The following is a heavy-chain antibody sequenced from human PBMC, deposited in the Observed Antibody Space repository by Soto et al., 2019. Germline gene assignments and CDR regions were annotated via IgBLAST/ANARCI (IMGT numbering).Heavy chain of an antibody. V-gene: IGHV1-18*04. CDR3: ARDWSRYYDNSGLIWFY. D-gene: IGHD3-22*01. Sequence: QIQLVQSGGEVKKPGASVKVSCKASGYTFRSYGISWVRQAPGQGLEWVGWISAYNGDTHYAPKFQERITLTTETSTDTAYMEWRSLILDDTAVYYCARDWSRYYDNSGLIWFYWGQGSLVTVSS. CDR1: GYTFRSYG. J-gene: IGHJ4*02. CDR2: ISAYNGDT.